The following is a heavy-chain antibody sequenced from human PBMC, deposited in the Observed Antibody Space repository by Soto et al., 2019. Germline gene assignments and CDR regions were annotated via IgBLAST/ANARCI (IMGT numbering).Heavy chain of an antibody. CDR2: IWYDGSNK. D-gene: IGHD3-3*01. CDR1: GFTFSSYG. Sequence: LRLSCAASGFTFSSYGMHWVRQAPGKGLEWVAVIWYDGSNKYYADSVKGRFTISRDNSKNTLYLQMNSLRAEDTAVYYCARVTPRGTGYDFWSGYYPLYYYYGMDVWGQGTTVTVSS. CDR3: ARVTPRGTGYDFWSGYYPLYYYYGMDV. V-gene: IGHV3-33*01. J-gene: IGHJ6*02.